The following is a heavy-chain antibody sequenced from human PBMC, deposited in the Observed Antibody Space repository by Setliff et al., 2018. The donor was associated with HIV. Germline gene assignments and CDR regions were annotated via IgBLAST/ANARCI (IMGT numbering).Heavy chain of an antibody. Sequence: SETLSLTCTVSGGSISNSRYYWSWIRQPPGKGLEWIGSIYYSGSTNYNPSLKSPVTISLDTSNNQFSLKLTSVTAADTAMYDCASFFVTTVTNQDYWGQGTPVTVSS. J-gene: IGHJ4*02. CDR2: IYYSGST. CDR1: GGSISNSRYY. V-gene: IGHV4-39*07. D-gene: IGHD4-17*01. CDR3: ASFFVTTVTNQDY.